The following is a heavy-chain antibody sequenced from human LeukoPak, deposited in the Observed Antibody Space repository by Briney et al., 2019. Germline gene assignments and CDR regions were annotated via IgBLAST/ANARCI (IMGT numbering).Heavy chain of an antibody. CDR3: AREGDSSGYQQDLDY. D-gene: IGHD3-22*01. V-gene: IGHV1-18*01. CDR2: ISAYDGNT. J-gene: IGHJ4*02. Sequence: ASVKVSCKASGLTFSNYGITWVRQAPGQGLEWVGWISAYDGNTNYAQKFQGRVTMTTDTSTSTAHMELRSLRSEDTAVYYCAREGDSSGYQQDLDYWGQGTLVTVSS. CDR1: GLTFSNYG.